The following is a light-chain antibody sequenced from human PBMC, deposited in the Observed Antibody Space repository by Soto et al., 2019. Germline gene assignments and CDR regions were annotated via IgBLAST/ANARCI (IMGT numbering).Light chain of an antibody. CDR3: QQFHNWPPIT. CDR1: QSVSSH. J-gene: IGKJ5*01. CDR2: GAS. V-gene: IGKV3-15*01. Sequence: EIVLTQSPATLSLSPGERATLSCRASQSVSSHLVWYQQKPGQAPRLLIYGASTRATGIPARFSGSGSGTEFTLTISSLQSEDFAVYYCQQFHNWPPITFGQGTRLEIK.